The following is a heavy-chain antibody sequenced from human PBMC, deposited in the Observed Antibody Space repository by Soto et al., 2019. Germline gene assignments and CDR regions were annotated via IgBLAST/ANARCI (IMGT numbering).Heavy chain of an antibody. V-gene: IGHV4-59*01. D-gene: IGHD3-10*01. Sequence: QVQLQESGPGLVKPSETLSLTCTVSGGSISSYYWSWIRQPPGKGLEWIGYIYYSGSTNYNPSLNSRATISVDTSTSQFSLKMSSVTAADTAVYYCARSGARYYYYMDVWGKGTTVTVSS. CDR1: GGSISSYY. J-gene: IGHJ6*03. CDR2: IYYSGST. CDR3: ARSGARYYYYMDV.